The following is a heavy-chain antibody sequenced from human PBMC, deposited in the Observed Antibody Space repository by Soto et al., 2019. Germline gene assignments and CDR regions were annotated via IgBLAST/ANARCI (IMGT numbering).Heavy chain of an antibody. CDR2: ISAGNGNT. J-gene: IGHJ4*02. Sequence: QVQLVQSGAEEKKPGASVKVSCKASGYTFTSYAMHWVRQAPGQRLEWMGWISAGNGNTKYSQKFQGRVTITRDTSASTAYMALSSLRSEETAVYYCARGIDPYYFDYWGQGTLVTVSS. CDR3: ARGIDPYYFDY. V-gene: IGHV1-3*05. D-gene: IGHD6-13*01. CDR1: GYTFTSYA.